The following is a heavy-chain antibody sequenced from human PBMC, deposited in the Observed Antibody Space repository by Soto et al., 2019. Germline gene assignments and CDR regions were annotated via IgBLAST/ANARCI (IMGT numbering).Heavy chain of an antibody. CDR3: AEGGFTFFEGLGLEGSDRIDV. Sequence: QVQLVESGGGVVQPGRSLRLSCAASGFTFSSYGMHWVRQAPGKGLEWVAVIWYDGSNKYYADSVKGRFTISRDNSKNTLLPEMNSLGAGGTGVLLCAEGGFTFFEGLGLEGSDRIDVWGQGTTVTVSS. V-gene: IGHV3-33*01. J-gene: IGHJ6*02. CDR1: GFTFSSYG. D-gene: IGHD3-3*02. CDR2: IWYDGSNK.